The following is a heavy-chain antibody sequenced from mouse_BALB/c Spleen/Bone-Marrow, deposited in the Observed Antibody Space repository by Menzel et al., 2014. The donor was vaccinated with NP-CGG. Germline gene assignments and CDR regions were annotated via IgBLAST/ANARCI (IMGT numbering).Heavy chain of an antibody. J-gene: IGHJ3*01. V-gene: IGHV4-1*02. CDR2: INPDSSTI. CDR1: GFDFSRYW. CDR3: ARLGNYGWFAY. D-gene: IGHD2-1*01. Sequence: EVKLQESGGGLVQPGGSLKLSCAASGFDFSRYWMSWVRQAPGKGXEWIGEINPDSSTINYTPSLKDKFIISRDNAKNTLYLQMSKVRSEDTALYYCARLGNYGWFAYWGQGTLVTVSA.